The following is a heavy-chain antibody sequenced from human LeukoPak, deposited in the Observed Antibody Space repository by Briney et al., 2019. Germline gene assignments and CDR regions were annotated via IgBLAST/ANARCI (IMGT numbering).Heavy chain of an antibody. CDR3: ASAGIQLWSDPRALRFDP. J-gene: IGHJ5*02. D-gene: IGHD5-18*01. CDR1: GVSISSGGYY. CDR2: IYYSGST. Sequence: SQTLSLTCTVSGVSISSGGYYWSWIRQHPGKGLEWIGYIYYSGSTYYNPSLKSRVTISVDTSKNQFSLKLSPVTAADTAVYYCASAGIQLWSDPRALRFDPWGQGTLVTVSS. V-gene: IGHV4-31*03.